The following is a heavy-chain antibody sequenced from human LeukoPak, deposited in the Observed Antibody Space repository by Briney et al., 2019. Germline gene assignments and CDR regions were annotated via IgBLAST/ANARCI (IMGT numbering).Heavy chain of an antibody. D-gene: IGHD4-17*01. CDR3: ARVGVITTRHYGDYSLDY. CDR2: MNPNSGNT. J-gene: IGHJ4*02. V-gene: IGHV1-8*03. CDR1: GYTFTSYD. Sequence: ASVKVSCKASGYTFTSYDINWGRQATGQGLEWMGWMNPNSGNTGYAQKFQGRVTITRNTSISTAYMELSSLRSEDTAVYYCARVGVITTRHYGDYSLDYWGQGTLVTVSS.